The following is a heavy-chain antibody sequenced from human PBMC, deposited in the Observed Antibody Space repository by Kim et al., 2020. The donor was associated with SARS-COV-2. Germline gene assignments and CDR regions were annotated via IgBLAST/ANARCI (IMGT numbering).Heavy chain of an antibody. D-gene: IGHD3-3*01. J-gene: IGHJ5*02. CDR3: ASVLGAITIFGVVIVNWFDP. CDR2: IYYSGST. Sequence: SETLSLTCTVSGGSISSGGYYWSWIRQHPGKGLEWIGYIYYSGSTYDNPSLKSRVTISVDTSKNQFSLKLSSVTAADTAVYYCASVLGAITIFGVVIVNWFDPWGQGTLVTVSS. CDR1: GGSISSGGYY. V-gene: IGHV4-31*03.